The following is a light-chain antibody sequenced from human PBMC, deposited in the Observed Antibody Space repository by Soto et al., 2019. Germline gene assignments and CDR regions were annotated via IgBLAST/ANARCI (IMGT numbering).Light chain of an antibody. V-gene: IGLV1-44*01. Sequence: QSVLTQPPSASGTPGQRVTISCSGSSSNIGSKTVNWYQQVPGTAPKLLIYSNNQRPSGVPDRFSGSKSGTSVSLAISGLQSEDEADYYCAAWDDSLNGVVFGGGTQLTVL. CDR1: SSNIGSKT. CDR2: SNN. CDR3: AAWDDSLNGVV. J-gene: IGLJ2*01.